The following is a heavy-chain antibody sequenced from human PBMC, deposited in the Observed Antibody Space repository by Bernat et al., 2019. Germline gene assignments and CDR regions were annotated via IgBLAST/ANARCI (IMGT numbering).Heavy chain of an antibody. CDR3: ARDGGYSVYDYAFDI. V-gene: IGHV3-33*01. CDR2: IWYDGSNK. D-gene: IGHD5/OR15-5a*01. J-gene: IGHJ3*02. CDR1: GFTFSSYG. Sequence: QVQLVESGGGVVQPGRSLRLSCAASGFTFSSYGMHWVRQAPGKGLEWVAVIWYDGSNKYYADSVKGRFTISRDNSKNTLYLQMNSLRAEDTAVYYCARDGGYSVYDYAFDIWGQGTMVTVSS.